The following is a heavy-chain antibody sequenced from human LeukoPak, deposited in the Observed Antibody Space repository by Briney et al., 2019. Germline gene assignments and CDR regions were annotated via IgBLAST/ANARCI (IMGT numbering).Heavy chain of an antibody. CDR1: GFTFSSYS. D-gene: IGHD3-16*01. Sequence: KTGGSLRLSCAASGFTFSSYSMNCVRQAPGKGLEWVSSINSDSSLMFYAESVKGRFTISRDNARNSLYLQMNSLRAEDTAVYYCIRDLFDDYSLDYWGQGALVTVSS. J-gene: IGHJ4*02. CDR3: IRDLFDDYSLDY. V-gene: IGHV3-21*01. CDR2: INSDSSLM.